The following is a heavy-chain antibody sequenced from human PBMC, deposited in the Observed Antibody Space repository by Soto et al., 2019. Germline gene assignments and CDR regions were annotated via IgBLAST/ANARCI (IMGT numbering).Heavy chain of an antibody. CDR1: GFTFTSSA. V-gene: IGHV1-58*01. Sequence: SVKVSCKASGFTFTSSAVQWVRQARGQRLEWIGWIVVGSGNTNYAQKFQKRVTITRDMSTSTENMKLSSMKSEDTAVYYCAADFWSGYYRPYGMDVWGQGTTVTV. D-gene: IGHD3-3*01. CDR2: IVVGSGNT. J-gene: IGHJ6*02. CDR3: AADFWSGYYRPYGMDV.